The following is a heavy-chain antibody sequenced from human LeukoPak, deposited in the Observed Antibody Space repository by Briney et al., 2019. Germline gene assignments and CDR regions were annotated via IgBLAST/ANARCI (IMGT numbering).Heavy chain of an antibody. J-gene: IGHJ6*02. CDR1: GFTFSSYS. D-gene: IGHD3-10*01. CDR3: ARDRDFPPGMDV. V-gene: IGHV3-48*01. CDR2: ISSSSSTI. Sequence: PGGSLRLSCAASGFTFSSYSTNWVRQAPGKGLEWVSYISSSSSTIYYADSVKGRFTISRDNAKNSLYLQMNSLRAEDTAVYYCARDRDFPPGMDVWGQGTTVTVSS.